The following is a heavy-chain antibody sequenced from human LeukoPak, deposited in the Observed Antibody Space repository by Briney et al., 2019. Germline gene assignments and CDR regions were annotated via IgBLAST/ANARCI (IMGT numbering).Heavy chain of an antibody. J-gene: IGHJ4*02. Sequence: PGGSLRLPCAASGFTFSGSTMNWVRQAPGKGLEWVAFIRFDGGDKYYSDSVRGRFTTSRDNSKNTLYLEVASLRAEDTAVYYCTKDMLQGNAYPSGSQDYWGQGSLVIVSS. CDR2: IRFDGGDK. V-gene: IGHV3-30*02. D-gene: IGHD3-10*01. CDR3: TKDMLQGNAYPSGSQDY. CDR1: GFTFSGST.